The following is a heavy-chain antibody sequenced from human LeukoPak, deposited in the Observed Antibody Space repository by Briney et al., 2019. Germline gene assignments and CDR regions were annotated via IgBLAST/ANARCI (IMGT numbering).Heavy chain of an antibody. J-gene: IGHJ4*02. D-gene: IGHD3-16*02. CDR3: AREEVGLLIHLGELSSKYYFDY. CDR1: GGSLSGYY. V-gene: IGHV4-34*01. CDR2: INHSGST. Sequence: PSETLSLTCAVYGGSLSGYYWSWIRQPPGKGLEWIGEINHSGSTNYNPSLKSRVTISVDTSKNQFSLKLSSVTAADTAVYYCAREEVGLLIHLGELSSKYYFDYWGQGTLVTVPS.